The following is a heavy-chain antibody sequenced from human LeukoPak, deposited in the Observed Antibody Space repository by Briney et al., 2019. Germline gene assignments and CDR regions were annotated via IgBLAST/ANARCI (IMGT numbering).Heavy chain of an antibody. CDR2: IHSDGSST. Sequence: GGSLRLSCAVSGFTFSSYWMHWVRQAPGKGLVWVSRIHSDGSSTSYADSVKGRFTISRDNSKNTLYLQMNSLRAEDTAVYYCAKVTYGSGTYGAFDYWGQGTLVTVSS. V-gene: IGHV3-74*01. CDR3: AKVTYGSGTYGAFDY. CDR1: GFTFSSYW. D-gene: IGHD3-10*01. J-gene: IGHJ4*02.